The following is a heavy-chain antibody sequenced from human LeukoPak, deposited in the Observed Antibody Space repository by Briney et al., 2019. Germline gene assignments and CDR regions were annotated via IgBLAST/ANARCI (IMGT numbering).Heavy chain of an antibody. CDR2: ISGGGGST. CDR1: GFTFSSYA. J-gene: IGHJ4*02. D-gene: IGHD3-9*01. CDR3: AEDGIRDFDWHRTYYFDY. V-gene: IGHV3-23*01. Sequence: GGSLRLSCAASGFTFSSYAMSWVRQAPGKGLEWVSAISGGGGSTYYADSVKGRFTISRDNSKNTLYLQMNSLRAEDTAFFFQAEDGIRDFDWHRTYYFDYWGQGTLVTVSS.